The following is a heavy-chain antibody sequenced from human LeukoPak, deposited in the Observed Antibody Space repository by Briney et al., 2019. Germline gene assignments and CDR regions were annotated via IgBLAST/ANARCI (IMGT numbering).Heavy chain of an antibody. CDR1: GFTFSSYS. Sequence: GSLRLSCAASGFTFSSYSMNWVRQAPGKGLEWVSSISSSSSYIYYADSVKGRFTISRDNAKNSLYLQMNSLRAEDTAVYYCGRDKRDTAMVPFDYWGQGTLVTVSS. J-gene: IGHJ4*02. CDR3: GRDKRDTAMVPFDY. V-gene: IGHV3-21*01. D-gene: IGHD5-18*01. CDR2: ISSSSSYI.